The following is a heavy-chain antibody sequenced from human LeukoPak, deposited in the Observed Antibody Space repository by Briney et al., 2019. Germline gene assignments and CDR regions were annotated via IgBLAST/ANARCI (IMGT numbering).Heavy chain of an antibody. CDR2: VSASGDST. V-gene: IGHV3-23*01. CDR1: GFTFSSYA. Sequence: RGSLRLSYAASGFTFSSYAMSWVRQAPGKGLEWVSLVSASGDSTYYADSVKGRFTISRDNSKNTLYLQMNSLRAEDTAVHYCTAGGRSTDAFDIWGQGTMVTVSS. CDR3: TAGGRSTDAFDI. D-gene: IGHD6-19*01. J-gene: IGHJ3*02.